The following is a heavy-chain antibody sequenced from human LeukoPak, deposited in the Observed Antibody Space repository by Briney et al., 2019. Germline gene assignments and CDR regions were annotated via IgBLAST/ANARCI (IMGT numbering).Heavy chain of an antibody. CDR1: IGSISSYY. Sequence: SETLSLTCTVSIGSISSYYWIWIRQPPGKGLEWIGYIYYSGSTNYNPSLKSRVTISVDTSKNQFSLKLSSVTAADTAVYYCARGVDTAMVGYWGQGTLVTVSS. J-gene: IGHJ4*02. CDR2: IYYSGST. V-gene: IGHV4-59*01. D-gene: IGHD5-18*01. CDR3: ARGVDTAMVGY.